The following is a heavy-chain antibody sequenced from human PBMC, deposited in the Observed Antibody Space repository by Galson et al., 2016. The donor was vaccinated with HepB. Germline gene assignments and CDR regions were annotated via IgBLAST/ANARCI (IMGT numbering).Heavy chain of an antibody. Sequence: TLSLTCSVSGGSISSGGYYWSWIRQHPGKGLEWIGYIFYSGSSYYNPSLKSRVTISVDTSKNQFSLKLIAVTAADTAVYHCTSGLVRGVICFWGQGFLVSVSS. CDR2: IFYSGSS. V-gene: IGHV4-31*03. CDR1: GGSISSGGYY. D-gene: IGHD3-10*01. CDR3: TSGLVRGVICF. J-gene: IGHJ4*02.